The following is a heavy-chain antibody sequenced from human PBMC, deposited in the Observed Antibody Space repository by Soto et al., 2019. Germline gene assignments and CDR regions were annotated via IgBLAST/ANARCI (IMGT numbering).Heavy chain of an antibody. CDR2: IIPIFGTA. V-gene: IGHV1-69*01. D-gene: IGHD6-13*01. J-gene: IGHJ6*02. CDR1: GGTFSSYA. Sequence: QVQLVQSGAEVKKPGSSVKVSCKASGGTFSSYAISWVRQAPGQGLEWMGGIIPIFGTANYAQKFQGRVTITADESTSTAYMELSSLRSEDTAVYYCAMGPWRYSSSYAHYYYYYGMDVWGQGTTVTVSS. CDR3: AMGPWRYSSSYAHYYYYYGMDV.